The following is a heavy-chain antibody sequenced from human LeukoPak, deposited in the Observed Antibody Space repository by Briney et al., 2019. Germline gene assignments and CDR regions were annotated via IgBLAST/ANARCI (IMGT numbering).Heavy chain of an antibody. CDR1: GFTFSSYA. CDR3: AKGNYDSSGYYPDLDY. V-gene: IGHV3-23*01. Sequence: GSLRLSCAASGFTFSSYAMSWVRQAPGKGLEWVSAISGSGGSTYYADSVKGRFTISRDNSKNTLYLQMNSLRAEDTAVYYCAKGNYDSSGYYPDLDYWGQGTLVTVSS. J-gene: IGHJ4*02. CDR2: ISGSGGST. D-gene: IGHD3-22*01.